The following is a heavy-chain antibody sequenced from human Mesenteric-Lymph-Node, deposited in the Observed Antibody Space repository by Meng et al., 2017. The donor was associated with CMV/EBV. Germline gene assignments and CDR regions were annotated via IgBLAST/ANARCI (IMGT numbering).Heavy chain of an antibody. D-gene: IGHD1-20*01. CDR3: TREEYNWDDLISVNEY. CDR1: GFTFGDYA. CDR2: IRSTTFGGTT. V-gene: IGHV3-49*04. Sequence: GGSLRLSCTASGFTFGDYAMTWVRQAPGKGLEWVGFIRSTTFGGTTDYAASVKGRFTISRDDSKSIAYLQMSSLTIEDTGVYFCTREEYNWDDLISVNEYWGQGTLV. J-gene: IGHJ4*02.